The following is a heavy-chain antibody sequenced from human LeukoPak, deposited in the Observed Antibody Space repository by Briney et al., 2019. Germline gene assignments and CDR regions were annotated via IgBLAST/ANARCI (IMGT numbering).Heavy chain of an antibody. J-gene: IGHJ4*02. Sequence: GGSLRLSCAASGFTFSSYSMDWVRQAPGKGLEWVSSISSSSTYIYYADSVKGRFTISRDNAKNSLYLQMNSLRAEDTAMYYCAKGWGRDYSGPYFDYWGQGTLVTVSS. D-gene: IGHD1-26*01. V-gene: IGHV3-21*01. CDR1: GFTFSSYS. CDR2: ISSSSTYI. CDR3: AKGWGRDYSGPYFDY.